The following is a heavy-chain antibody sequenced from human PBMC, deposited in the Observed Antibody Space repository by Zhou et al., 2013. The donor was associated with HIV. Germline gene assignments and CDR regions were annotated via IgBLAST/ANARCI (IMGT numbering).Heavy chain of an antibody. V-gene: IGHV1-2*02. Sequence: QVRLVQSGAEVKKPGASVKVSCTVSGYTLSELSIHWVRQAPGQGLEWMGWISPYNGVTNYAQRFHGRVTMTSDTSITTAYMELRNLRSDDTAVYFCARALSTRWIGGGFFYMDVWGKGTTVTVS. CDR2: ISPYNGVT. D-gene: IGHD6-19*01. CDR1: GYTLSELS. CDR3: ARALSTRWIGGGFFYMDV. J-gene: IGHJ6*03.